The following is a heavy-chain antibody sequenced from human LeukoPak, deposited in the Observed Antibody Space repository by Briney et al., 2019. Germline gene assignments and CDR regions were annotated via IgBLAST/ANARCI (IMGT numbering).Heavy chain of an antibody. D-gene: IGHD4-23*01. CDR3: ARAIGKSEGY. Sequence: GGSLRLSCAASGFTFSSYWMTWVRQAPGKGLEWVANIKHDGSEKYYVDSVKGRFTISRDNAKSSLYLQMDSLRAEDTAVYYCARAIGKSEGYWGQGTLVTVSS. V-gene: IGHV3-7*01. CDR2: IKHDGSEK. CDR1: GFTFSSYW. J-gene: IGHJ4*02.